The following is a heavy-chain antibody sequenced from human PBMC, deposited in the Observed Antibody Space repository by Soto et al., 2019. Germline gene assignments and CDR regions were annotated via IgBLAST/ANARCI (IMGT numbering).Heavy chain of an antibody. Sequence: PGGSLRRSCAASGFIFSSYAMSWVRQAPGQGLEWVSKISNSGDSTEYADSVKGRFSISRDNSKNTLYLQMNSLKAEDTAVYYCAKRYCSSTSCAFDFWGQGTPVTVSS. CDR1: GFIFSSYA. CDR3: AKRYCSSTSCAFDF. D-gene: IGHD2-2*01. V-gene: IGHV3-23*01. J-gene: IGHJ4*02. CDR2: ISNSGDST.